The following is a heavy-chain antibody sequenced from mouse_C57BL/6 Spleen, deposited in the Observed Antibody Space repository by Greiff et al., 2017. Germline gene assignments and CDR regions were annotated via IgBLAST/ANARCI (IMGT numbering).Heavy chain of an antibody. CDR2: ISNGGGST. V-gene: IGHV5-12*01. Sequence: EVMLVESGGGLVQPGGSLKLSCAASGFTFSDYYMYWVRQTPEKRLEWVAYISNGGGSTYYPDTVKGRFTISRDNAKNTLYLQMSRLKSEDTAMYYCARHGNWDRGFDYWGQGTTLTVSS. J-gene: IGHJ2*01. CDR1: GFTFSDYY. CDR3: ARHGNWDRGFDY. D-gene: IGHD4-1*01.